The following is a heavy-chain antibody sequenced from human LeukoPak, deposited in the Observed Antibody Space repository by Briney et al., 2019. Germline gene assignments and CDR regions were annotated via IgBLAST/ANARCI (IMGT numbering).Heavy chain of an antibody. CDR3: ATHKSSSWRNNWFDP. J-gene: IGHJ5*02. D-gene: IGHD6-13*01. V-gene: IGHV1-69*05. Sequence: SVKVSCKASGYDFINYAISWLRQAPGQGLEWMGRIIPIFGTANYAQKFQGRVTITTDESTSTAYMELSSRRSEDTAVYYCATHKSSSWRNNWFDPWGQGTLVTVSS. CDR1: GYDFINYA. CDR2: IIPIFGTA.